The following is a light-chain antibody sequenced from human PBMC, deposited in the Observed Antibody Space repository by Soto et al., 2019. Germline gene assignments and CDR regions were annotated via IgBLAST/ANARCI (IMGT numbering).Light chain of an antibody. CDR1: QDINRW. CDR3: QQFSLYWA. Sequence: DLQMTQSHSTQSASVGDRVTITCRASQDINRWLAWYQQKPGKAPKILIYNADTLESGVPSRFSGSGYGTEFILTISSLQPDDFATYYCQQFSLYWAFGQGTKVDI. CDR2: NAD. V-gene: IGKV1-5*01. J-gene: IGKJ1*01.